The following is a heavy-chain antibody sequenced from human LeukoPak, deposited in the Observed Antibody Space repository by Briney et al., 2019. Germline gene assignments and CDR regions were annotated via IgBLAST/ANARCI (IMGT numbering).Heavy chain of an antibody. CDR1: GYTFTGYY. CDR2: INPNSGGT. J-gene: IGHJ4*02. D-gene: IGHD3-10*01. CDR3: AGDFGLLWFGELLYDY. V-gene: IGHV1-2*02. Sequence: ASVKVSCKASGYTFTGYYMHWVRQAPGQGLEWMGWINPNSGGTNYAQKFQGRVTMTRDTSISTAYMELSRLRSDDTAVYYCAGDFGLLWFGELLYDYWGQGTLVTVSS.